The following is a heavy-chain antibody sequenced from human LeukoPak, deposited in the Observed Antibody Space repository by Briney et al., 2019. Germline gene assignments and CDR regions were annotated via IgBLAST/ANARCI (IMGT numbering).Heavy chain of an antibody. CDR1: GGTFSSYA. J-gene: IGHJ6*02. CDR2: IIPIFGIA. D-gene: IGHD6-13*01. V-gene: IGHV1-69*04. Sequence: SVKVSCKASGGTFSSYAISWVRQAPGQGLEWVGRIIPIFGIANYAQKFQGRVTITADKSTSTAYMELSSLRSEDTAVYYCARDDSSSYNYYYYYGMDVWGQGTTVTVSS. CDR3: ARDDSSSYNYYYYYGMDV.